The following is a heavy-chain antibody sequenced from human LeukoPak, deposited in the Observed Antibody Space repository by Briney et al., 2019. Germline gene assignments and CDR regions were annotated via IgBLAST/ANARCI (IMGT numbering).Heavy chain of an antibody. CDR2: ISSDGVEK. CDR3: AREGHYDILTGYSPVEYYFYYMDV. CDR1: GFTFSHYG. V-gene: IGHV3-30*04. D-gene: IGHD3-9*01. J-gene: IGHJ6*03. Sequence: PGGSLRLSCEASGFTFSHYGIHWVRQTPGKGLAWVAAISSDGVEKHYADSVKGRFTISRDNSKSTLYLQMNSLRAEDAALYYCAREGHYDILTGYSPVEYYFYYMDVWGKGTTVTVSS.